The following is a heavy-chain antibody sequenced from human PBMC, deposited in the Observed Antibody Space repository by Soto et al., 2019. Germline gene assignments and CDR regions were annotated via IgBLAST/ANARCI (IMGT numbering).Heavy chain of an antibody. Sequence: QLLESGGGLVQPGGSLRLSCEASGFSFSSYALSWVRQAPGKGLEWVSTFSAGGRAYYADSAKGRFTIAKDTSKNTLRLQASSLRAEDTAVYYCAKESMPQHYGDTLFDYWGQGTRVTVSS. CDR2: FSAGGRA. V-gene: IGHV3-23*01. J-gene: IGHJ4*02. CDR1: GFSFSSYA. D-gene: IGHD4-17*01. CDR3: AKESMPQHYGDTLFDY.